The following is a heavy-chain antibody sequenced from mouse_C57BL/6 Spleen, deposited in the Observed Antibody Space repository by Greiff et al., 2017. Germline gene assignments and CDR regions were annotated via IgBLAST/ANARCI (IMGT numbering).Heavy chain of an antibody. D-gene: IGHD2-1*01. J-gene: IGHJ3*01. V-gene: IGHV5-16*01. CDR2: INYDGSST. CDR1: GFTFSDYY. Sequence: EVMLVESEGGLVQPGSSMKLSCTASGFTFSDYYMAWVRQVPEKGLEWVANINYDGSSTYYLDTLKSRFIISRDNAKNILYLQLSSLKSEDTSTYYCATCGGNYPVAYWGQGTLVTVSA. CDR3: ATCGGNYPVAY.